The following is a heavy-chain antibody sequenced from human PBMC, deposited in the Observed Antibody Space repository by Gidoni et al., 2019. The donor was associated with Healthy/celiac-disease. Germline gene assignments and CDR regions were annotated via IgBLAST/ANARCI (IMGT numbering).Heavy chain of an antibody. J-gene: IGHJ4*02. D-gene: IGHD3-3*01. V-gene: IGHV4-39*01. CDR2: IYYSGST. Sequence: GSIYYSGSTYYNPSLKSRVTISVDTSKNQFSLKLSSVTAADTAVYYCARHGMEGMDFWSGYFDYWGQGTLVTVSS. CDR3: ARHGMEGMDFWSGYFDY.